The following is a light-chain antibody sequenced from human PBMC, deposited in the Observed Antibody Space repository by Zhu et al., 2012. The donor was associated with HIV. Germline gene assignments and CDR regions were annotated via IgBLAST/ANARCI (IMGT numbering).Light chain of an antibody. J-gene: IGKJ2*01. CDR1: QTFSRY. CDR3: QQSFSTPYT. Sequence: DIQMTQSPSSLSASVGDRVTITCRSSQTFSRYLNWFQQKVGKAPKVLIYAASTLQSGVPSRFSGSGSGTDFTLTISSLQPEDVGTYYCQQSFSTPYTFGQGTKLEIK. CDR2: AAS. V-gene: IGKV1-39*01.